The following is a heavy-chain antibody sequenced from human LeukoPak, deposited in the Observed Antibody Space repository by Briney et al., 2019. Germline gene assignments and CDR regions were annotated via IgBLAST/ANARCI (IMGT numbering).Heavy chain of an antibody. CDR1: GFTFSSYG. CDR3: ARGDIVLMVYAGYYFDY. V-gene: IGHV3-23*01. CDR2: ISGSGGST. Sequence: PGGSLRLSCATSGFTFSSYGMSWVRQAPGKGLEWVSAISGSGGSTYYADSVKGRFTISRDNSKNTLYLQMNSLRAEDTAVYYCARGDIVLMVYAGYYFDYWGQGTLVTVSS. D-gene: IGHD2-8*01. J-gene: IGHJ4*02.